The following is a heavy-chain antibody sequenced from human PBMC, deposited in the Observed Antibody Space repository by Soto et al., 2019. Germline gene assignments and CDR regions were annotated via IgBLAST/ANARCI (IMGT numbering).Heavy chain of an antibody. Sequence: SETLSLTCTVSGGSISSGGYYWSWIRQHPGKGLEWIGYIYYSGSTYYNPSLKSRVTISVDTSKNQFSLKLSSVTAADTAVYYCASKPNKWNIWMVYWGPGILVTVSS. J-gene: IGHJ4*02. CDR2: IYYSGST. CDR1: GGSISSGGYY. D-gene: IGHD1-1*01. CDR3: ASKPNKWNIWMVY. V-gene: IGHV4-31*03.